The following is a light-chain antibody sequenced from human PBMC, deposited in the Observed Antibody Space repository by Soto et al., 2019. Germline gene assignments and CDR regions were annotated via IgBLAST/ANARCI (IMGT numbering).Light chain of an antibody. V-gene: IGKV3-15*01. CDR1: QNIYSN. CDR3: LQYHNLWA. Sequence: IVITQSPATLSLSPGERATLSCRASQNIYSNIAWYQQRPGQAPRLLIYRASTRAPGVPARFSGSGSGTDFTLTISSLQSEDFAVYSCLQYHNLWAFGRGTKVDIK. J-gene: IGKJ1*01. CDR2: RAS.